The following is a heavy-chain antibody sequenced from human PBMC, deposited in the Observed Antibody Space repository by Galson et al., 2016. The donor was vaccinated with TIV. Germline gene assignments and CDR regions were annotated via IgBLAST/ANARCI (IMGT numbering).Heavy chain of an antibody. J-gene: IGHJ4*02. CDR2: MYHLGST. Sequence: LTCAVSGDSIPRGSYSWNWIRQPLGQGLEWIGYMYHLGSTSYNPSLKSRVSISLDRSRNQFSLTLNPVTAADTAIYYCDRGTFSGYYYFDYWGQGTLVTVSS. CDR1: GDSIPRGSYS. V-gene: IGHV4-30-2*01. D-gene: IGHD3-22*01. CDR3: DRGTFSGYYYFDY.